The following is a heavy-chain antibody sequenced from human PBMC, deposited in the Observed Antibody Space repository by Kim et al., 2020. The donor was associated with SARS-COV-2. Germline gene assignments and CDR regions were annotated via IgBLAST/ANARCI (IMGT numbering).Heavy chain of an antibody. Sequence: ASVKVSCKASGYTFTSYDINWVRQATGQGLEWMGWMNPNSGNTGYAQKFQGRVTMTRNTSISTAYMELSSLRSEDTAVYYCARVVFPLTEGIHQYYDFWSGYYFDYWGQGTLVTVSS. CDR2: MNPNSGNT. CDR1: GYTFTSYD. D-gene: IGHD3-3*01. V-gene: IGHV1-8*01. CDR3: ARVVFPLTEGIHQYYDFWSGYYFDY. J-gene: IGHJ4*02.